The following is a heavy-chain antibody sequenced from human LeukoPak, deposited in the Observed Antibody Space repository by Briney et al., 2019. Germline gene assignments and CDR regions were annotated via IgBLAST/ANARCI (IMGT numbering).Heavy chain of an antibody. CDR3: ARDYAPNYYDSSGLFFL. Sequence: SGGSLRLSCAASGFTFSSYRMNWVRQAPGKGLEWVSSISSSSSYIYYADSVKGRFTISRDNAKNSLYLQMNSLRAEDTAVYYCARDYAPNYYDSSGLFFLWGQGTLVTVSS. J-gene: IGHJ4*02. CDR2: ISSSSSYI. V-gene: IGHV3-21*01. D-gene: IGHD3-22*01. CDR1: GFTFSSYR.